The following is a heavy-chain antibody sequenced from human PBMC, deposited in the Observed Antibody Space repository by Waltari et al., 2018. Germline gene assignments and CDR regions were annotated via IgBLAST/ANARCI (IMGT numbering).Heavy chain of an antibody. V-gene: IGHV3-30*02. CDR2: IRYDGSTK. J-gene: IGHJ4*02. D-gene: IGHD1-1*01. Sequence: QVQLVESGGGVVQPGGSLRLSCAASGFTFSSYGMHWVRQAPGKGLEWVAVIRYDGSTKYYSDAVKGRVTISRDNSKNTLYLQMNSLRAEDTAVYYCAKATNADYWGQGTLVTVSS. CDR1: GFTFSSYG. CDR3: AKATNADY.